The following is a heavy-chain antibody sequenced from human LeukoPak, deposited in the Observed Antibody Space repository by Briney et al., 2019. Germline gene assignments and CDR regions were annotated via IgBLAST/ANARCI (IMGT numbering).Heavy chain of an antibody. CDR3: ARGIIRSLRQYYFDY. Sequence: GASVKVSCKASGYTFTSYGISWVRQAPGQGLEWMGWISAYNGITNYAQKLQGRVTMTTDTSTSTAYMELRSLRSDDTAVYYCARGIIRSLRQYYFDYWGQGTLVTVSS. J-gene: IGHJ4*02. D-gene: IGHD4-17*01. CDR2: ISAYNGIT. V-gene: IGHV1-18*01. CDR1: GYTFTSYG.